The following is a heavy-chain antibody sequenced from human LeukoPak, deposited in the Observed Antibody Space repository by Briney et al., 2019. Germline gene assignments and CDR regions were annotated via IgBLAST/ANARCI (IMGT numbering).Heavy chain of an antibody. Sequence: GGSLRLSCAASGLTFSSYWMSWVRQAPGKGPEWVANIRPDGSGKYYVDSVKGRFTISRDNAENSLFLHMNSLRAEDTAVYYCARCAVAAAGDYWGRGTLVTVSS. D-gene: IGHD6-13*01. V-gene: IGHV3-7*01. CDR2: IRPDGSGK. CDR3: ARCAVAAAGDY. J-gene: IGHJ4*02. CDR1: GLTFSSYW.